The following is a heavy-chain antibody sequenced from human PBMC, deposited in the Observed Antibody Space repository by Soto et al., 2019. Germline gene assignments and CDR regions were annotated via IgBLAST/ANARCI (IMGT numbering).Heavy chain of an antibody. CDR2: ISYEGSNR. CDR3: VKQAPAGWHFFDT. CDR1: GFTFSGYG. D-gene: IGHD6-19*01. V-gene: IGHV3-30*18. J-gene: IGHJ4*02. Sequence: GWSLRLSFEASGFTFSGYGMHWVRQAPGKWLEWVAVISYEGSNRYYAYCVKGRFTISRDNSKNTLDLQMNSLRAEDTAVCYCVKQAPAGWHFFDTWAQGTLVTVSS.